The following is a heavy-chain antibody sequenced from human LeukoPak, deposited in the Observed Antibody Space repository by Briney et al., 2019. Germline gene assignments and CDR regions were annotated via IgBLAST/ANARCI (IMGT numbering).Heavy chain of an antibody. CDR2: IYAAGTT. CDR3: ARFRSYGVDV. V-gene: IGHV3-53*01. Sequence: PGGSLRLSCAASGFTVSSSYMSWVRQAPGKGLEWVSIIYAAGTTYYADSVKGRFTIFRDNSKNMVYLQMNSLTAEDTAVYYCARFRSYGVDVWGQGTTVTVSS. CDR1: GFTVSSSY. J-gene: IGHJ6*02.